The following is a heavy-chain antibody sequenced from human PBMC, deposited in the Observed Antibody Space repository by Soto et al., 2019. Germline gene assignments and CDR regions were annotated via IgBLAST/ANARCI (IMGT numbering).Heavy chain of an antibody. D-gene: IGHD7-27*01. Sequence: QVTLKESGPVLVKPTETLTLTCTVSGFSLTNATMGVSWIRQPPGKALEWLTHIFSTDEISFNTSLKSRVTISQDTAKSQVVLTMTNMDPGDTAIYYCARAGDYSFYYMDVWGKWTTVIVSS. J-gene: IGHJ6*03. CDR2: IFSTDEI. V-gene: IGHV2-26*01. CDR1: GFSLTNATMG. CDR3: ARAGDYSFYYMDV.